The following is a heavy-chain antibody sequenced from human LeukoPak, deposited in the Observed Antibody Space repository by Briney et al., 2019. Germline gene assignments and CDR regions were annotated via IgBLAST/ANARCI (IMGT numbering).Heavy chain of an antibody. D-gene: IGHD4-23*01. CDR2: IYHSGTI. CDR1: GASVSSRNW. Sequence: SETLSLTCAVSGASVSSRNWWSWVRQPPGKGLEWIGEIYHSGTINYNPSLKSRVTISVDKSKNQFSLKLSSVTAADTAVYYCARNAGNSDVDYWGQGTLVTVSS. J-gene: IGHJ4*02. V-gene: IGHV4-4*02. CDR3: ARNAGNSDVDY.